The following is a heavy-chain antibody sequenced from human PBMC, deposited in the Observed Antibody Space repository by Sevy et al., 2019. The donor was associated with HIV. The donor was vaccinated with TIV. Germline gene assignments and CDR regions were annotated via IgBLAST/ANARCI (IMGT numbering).Heavy chain of an antibody. Sequence: SETLSLTCTVSGGSISSGGYYWSWIRQHPGKGLEWIGYIYYSGSTYYNPSLKSRVTISVDTSKNQFPLKLSSVTAADTAVYYCARGGDTAMAPYYYYGMDVWGQGTTVTVSS. D-gene: IGHD5-18*01. CDR2: IYYSGST. J-gene: IGHJ6*02. CDR3: ARGGDTAMAPYYYYGMDV. CDR1: GGSISSGGYY. V-gene: IGHV4-31*03.